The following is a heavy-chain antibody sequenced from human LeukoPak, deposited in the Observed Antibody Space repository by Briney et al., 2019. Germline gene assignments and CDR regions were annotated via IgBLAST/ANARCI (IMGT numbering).Heavy chain of an antibody. J-gene: IGHJ5*02. CDR3: ARGCSGGSCYESKFDP. CDR1: GFTFSNYG. V-gene: IGHV3-23*01. CDR2: ISGSGGNT. Sequence: GGTLRLSCAASGFTFSNYGMNWVRQAPGKGLEWVSAISGSGGNTDYADSVKGRFTISRDNSKNTLYLQMNSLRAEDTAVYYCARGCSGGSCYESKFDPWGQGTLVTVSS. D-gene: IGHD2-15*01.